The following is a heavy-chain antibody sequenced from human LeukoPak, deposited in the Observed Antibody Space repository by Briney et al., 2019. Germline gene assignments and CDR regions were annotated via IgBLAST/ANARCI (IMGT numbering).Heavy chain of an antibody. Sequence: ASVKVSCKASGGTFSSYAISWVRQAPGQGLEWMGRIIPILGIANYAQKFQGRVTITADKSTSTAYMELSSLRSEDTAVYYCARAIAVAGPIHNAFDIWGQGTMVTVSS. CDR1: GGTFSSYA. CDR2: IIPILGIA. J-gene: IGHJ3*02. V-gene: IGHV1-69*04. CDR3: ARAIAVAGPIHNAFDI. D-gene: IGHD6-19*01.